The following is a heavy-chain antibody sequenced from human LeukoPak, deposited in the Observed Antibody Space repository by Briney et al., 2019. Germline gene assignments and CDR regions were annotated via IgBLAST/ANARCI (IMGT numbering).Heavy chain of an antibody. V-gene: IGHV3-74*01. Sequence: GGSLRLSCAASGFTFSSYWMHWVRQGPGKGLVWVSRINSDGSSTNYADSVRGRFTISRDNAENTLYLQMNSLRVEDTAVYYCVRRVVVAAAPYYFDYWGQGTLVTVSS. CDR2: INSDGSST. D-gene: IGHD2-2*01. J-gene: IGHJ4*02. CDR1: GFTFSSYW. CDR3: VRRVVVAAAPYYFDY.